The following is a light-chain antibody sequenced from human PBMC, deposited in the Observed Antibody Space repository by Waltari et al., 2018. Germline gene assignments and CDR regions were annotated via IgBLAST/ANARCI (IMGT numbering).Light chain of an antibody. CDR3: QSYDSSLSGSV. V-gene: IGLV1-40*01. CDR1: SSTIGAGYD. Sequence: QSGLTQPPSVSGAPGQRVPIYCPGSSSTIGAGYDVHWYQLLPGTAPKLLIYGNSNRPSGVPDRFSGSKSGTSASLAITGLQAEDEAGYYCQSYDSSLSGSVFGGGTKLTVL. J-gene: IGLJ2*01. CDR2: GNS.